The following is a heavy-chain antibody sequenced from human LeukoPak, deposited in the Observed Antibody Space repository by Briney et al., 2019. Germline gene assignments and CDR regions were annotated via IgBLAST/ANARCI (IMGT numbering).Heavy chain of an antibody. Sequence: ASVKVSCKASGYTFTSYGISWVRQAPGQGLEWMGWISAYNGNTNYAQKLQGRVTMTTDTSTSTACMELRSLRSDDTAVYYCARGDRYSSSWSNFDYWGQGTLVTVSS. CDR2: ISAYNGNT. CDR1: GYTFTSYG. J-gene: IGHJ4*02. D-gene: IGHD6-13*01. V-gene: IGHV1-18*01. CDR3: ARGDRYSSSWSNFDY.